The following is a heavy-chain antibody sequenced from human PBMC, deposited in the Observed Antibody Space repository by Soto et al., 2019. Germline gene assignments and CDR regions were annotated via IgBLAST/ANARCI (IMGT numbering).Heavy chain of an antibody. CDR1: GFTVRSFT. Sequence: WGSLRLSCAASGFTVRSFTMNWVRQAPGKGLEWVSTISSNSAYIYYTDALRGRFTISRDNAKNSLHLQMNSLRAEDTAVYYCTRDASRDSSARGWFDPWGPGTLVTVSS. CDR2: ISSNSAYI. J-gene: IGHJ5*02. CDR3: TRDASRDSSARGWFDP. V-gene: IGHV3-21*01. D-gene: IGHD6-13*01.